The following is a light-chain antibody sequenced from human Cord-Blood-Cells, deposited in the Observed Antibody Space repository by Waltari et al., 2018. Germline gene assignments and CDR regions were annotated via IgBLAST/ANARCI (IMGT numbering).Light chain of an antibody. J-gene: IGLJ2*01. CDR2: YDS. Sequence: SYVLTTPPSVSVATGKTARMTCGGNNIGSKSVHWYQQKPGQAPVLVIYYDSDRPSGIPERFSGSNSGNTATLTISRVEAGDEADYYCQVWDSSSDHVVFGGGTKLTVL. CDR1: NIGSKS. V-gene: IGLV3-21*04. CDR3: QVWDSSSDHVV.